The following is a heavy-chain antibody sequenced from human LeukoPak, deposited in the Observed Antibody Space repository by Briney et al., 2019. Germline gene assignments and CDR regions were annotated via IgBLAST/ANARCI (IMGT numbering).Heavy chain of an antibody. Sequence: SETLSLTCTVSGGSISSYYWSWIRQSPGKGLEWLAYIHYSGSTNINPSLKGRLATSIDTSKNQFSLKVNSVTAADTAVYYCARDIYGSGYGFFDYWGQGTLVTVSS. J-gene: IGHJ4*02. CDR1: GGSISSYY. D-gene: IGHD3-10*01. CDR2: IHYSGST. V-gene: IGHV4-59*01. CDR3: ARDIYGSGYGFFDY.